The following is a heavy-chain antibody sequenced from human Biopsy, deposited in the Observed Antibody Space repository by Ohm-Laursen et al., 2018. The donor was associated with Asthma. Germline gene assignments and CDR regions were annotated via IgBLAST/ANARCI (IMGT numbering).Heavy chain of an antibody. J-gene: IGHJ4*02. Sequence: LSLTCTVSGGSISSDYWSWLRQSPGKGLEWVSGVSWNSGSIDYADSVKGRFTISRDNAKNSLYPQMNSLRGADTALYYCVKDIRLQLWGFDSWGQGTLVTVSS. CDR3: VKDIRLQLWGFDS. CDR1: GGSISSDY. CDR2: VSWNSGSI. D-gene: IGHD6-13*01. V-gene: IGHV3-9*01.